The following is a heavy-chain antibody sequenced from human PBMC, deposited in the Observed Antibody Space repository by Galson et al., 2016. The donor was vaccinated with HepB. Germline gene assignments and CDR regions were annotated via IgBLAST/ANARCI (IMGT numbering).Heavy chain of an antibody. V-gene: IGHV3-30*03. Sequence: SLRLSCAASGFTFSSYSMNWVRQAPGKGLEWVAVISSDGNFKYYADSVKGRFTISRDNSKDTLYLQVNSLRAEDTAVYYCARDGRQKLALYYFDYWGQGSLVTASS. CDR2: ISSDGNFK. D-gene: IGHD1-1*01. CDR3: ARDGRQKLALYYFDY. J-gene: IGHJ4*02. CDR1: GFTFSSYS.